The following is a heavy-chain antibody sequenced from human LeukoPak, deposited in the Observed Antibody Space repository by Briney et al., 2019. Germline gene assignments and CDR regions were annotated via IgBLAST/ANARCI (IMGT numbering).Heavy chain of an antibody. CDR1: GFTFSSYN. V-gene: IGHV3-21*01. CDR3: AREVGAFDY. Sequence: PGGSLRLSCAASGFTFSSYNMNWVRQAPGKGLEWVSSITSGSSYRFYADSVKGRFTISRDNAKNSLYLQMNSLRAEDTAVYYCAREVGAFDYWGQGTLVTVSS. D-gene: IGHD1-26*01. CDR2: ITSGSSYR. J-gene: IGHJ4*02.